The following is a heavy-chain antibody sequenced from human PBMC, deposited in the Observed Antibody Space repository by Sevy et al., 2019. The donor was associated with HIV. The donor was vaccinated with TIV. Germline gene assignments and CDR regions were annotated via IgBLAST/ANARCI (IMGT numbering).Heavy chain of an antibody. D-gene: IGHD6-13*01. J-gene: IGHJ5*02. CDR1: GGSFSGYY. Sequence: SETLSLTCAVYGGSFSGYYWSWIRQPPGKGLEWIGEINHSGSTNYNPSLKSRVTISVDTSKNQFSLKLGSVTAADTAVYYCARGGAAARLRWFDPWGQGTLVTVSS. V-gene: IGHV4-34*01. CDR3: ARGGAAARLRWFDP. CDR2: INHSGST.